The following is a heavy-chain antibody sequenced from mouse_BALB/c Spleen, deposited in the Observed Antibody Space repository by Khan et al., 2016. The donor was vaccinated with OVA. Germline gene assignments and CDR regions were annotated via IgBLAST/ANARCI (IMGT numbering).Heavy chain of an antibody. J-gene: IGHJ4*01. CDR1: GYTFTSSW. CDR3: PRFGKRDAMDY. V-gene: IGHV1S130*01. CDR2: IHPNSGNT. Sequence: QVQLQQPGSVLVRPGASVKMSCKASGYTFTSSWIHWAKQRPGQGLEWIGEIHPNSGNTNYNEKFKGKATLTLDTSSSTAYVDLSSLTSEDSAVXYCPRFGKRDAMDYLGQGTSVTVSS. D-gene: IGHD2-1*01.